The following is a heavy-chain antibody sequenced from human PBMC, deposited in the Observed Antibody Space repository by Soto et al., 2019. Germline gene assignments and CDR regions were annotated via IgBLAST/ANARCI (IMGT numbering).Heavy chain of an antibody. CDR2: INHSGST. CDR3: ARGRMRPTYIMVRGVPGYYYYGMDV. CDR1: GGSFSGYY. J-gene: IGHJ6*02. Sequence: QVQLQQWGAGLLKPSETLSLTCAVYGGSFSGYYWSWIRQPPGKGLEWIGEINHSGSTNYNPSLKSRVTISVDTSKNQFSLKLSSVTAADTAVYYCARGRMRPTYIMVRGVPGYYYYGMDVWGQGTTVTVSS. V-gene: IGHV4-34*01. D-gene: IGHD3-10*01.